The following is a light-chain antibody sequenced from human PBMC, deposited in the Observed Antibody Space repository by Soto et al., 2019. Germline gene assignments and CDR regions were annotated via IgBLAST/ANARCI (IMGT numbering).Light chain of an antibody. CDR2: NNN. Sequence: QSVLTQPPSASGTPGQRVTISCSGSTSNIGPNSVNWYQQLPGTTPKLLIYNNNQWPSGVPDRFSGSKSGTSASLAISGLQSEDEADYYCAAWDDSLRGVVFGGGTQLTVL. V-gene: IGLV1-44*01. CDR1: TSNIGPNS. J-gene: IGLJ2*01. CDR3: AAWDDSLRGVV.